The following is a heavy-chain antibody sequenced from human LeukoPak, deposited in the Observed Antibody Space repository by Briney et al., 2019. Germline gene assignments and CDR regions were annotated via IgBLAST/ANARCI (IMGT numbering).Heavy chain of an antibody. J-gene: IGHJ4*02. V-gene: IGHV4-59*01. CDR3: ARKYSSGWGHFDY. CDR1: GGSISSYY. Sequence: SETLSLTCTVSGGSISSYYWSWIRQPPGKGLEWIGSIYYTGSTIYNPSLKSRVTISIDTSKNQFSLRLSSVTAADTAVYYCARKYSSGWGHFDYWGQGTLVIVSP. CDR2: IYYTGST. D-gene: IGHD6-19*01.